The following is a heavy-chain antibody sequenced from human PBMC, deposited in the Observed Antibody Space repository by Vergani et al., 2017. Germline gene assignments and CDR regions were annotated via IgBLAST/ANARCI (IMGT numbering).Heavy chain of an antibody. CDR2: ISSDGGST. J-gene: IGHJ4*02. V-gene: IGHV3-NL1*01. CDR3: AKEGGGYCSGGTCYPEY. Sequence: QVQLVESGGGVVQPGGSLRLSCAASGFTFSSYGMHWVRQAPGKGLEWVSTISSDGGSTYYADSVKGRFTISRDNSKNTLYLQMKSLRPEDTAVYYCAKEGGGYCSGGTCYPEYWGQGTLVIVSS. D-gene: IGHD2-15*01. CDR1: GFTFSSYG.